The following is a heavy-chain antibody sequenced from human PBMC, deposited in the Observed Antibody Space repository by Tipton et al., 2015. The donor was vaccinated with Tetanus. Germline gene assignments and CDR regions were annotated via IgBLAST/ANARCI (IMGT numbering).Heavy chain of an antibody. D-gene: IGHD3/OR15-3a*01. CDR3: ARWTASGKGAFDI. CDR1: GASSTSGDYY. V-gene: IGHV4-39*01. CDR2: IYYTGST. Sequence: GLVKPSETLSPTCTVSGASSTSGDYYWAWIRQPPGKGPEWIGSIYYTGSTYYNPSLKSRVTISEDTSKNQFSLKLSSVIAADTAMYYCARWTASGKGAFDIWGQGTMVTVSS. J-gene: IGHJ3*02.